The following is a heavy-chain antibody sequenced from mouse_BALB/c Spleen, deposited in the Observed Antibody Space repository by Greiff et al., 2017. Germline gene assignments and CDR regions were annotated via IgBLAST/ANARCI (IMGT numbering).Heavy chain of an antibody. CDR1: GFSLTSYG. D-gene: IGHD1-1*01. V-gene: IGHV2-2*02. CDR3: ARRRDYGGSFAY. CDR2: IWSGGST. J-gene: IGHJ3*01. Sequence: QVQLQQSGPSLVQPSQSLSITCTVSGFSLTSYGVHWVRQSPGKGLEWLGVIWSGGSTDYNAAFISRLSISKDNSKSQVFFKMNSLQANDTAIYYCARRRDYGGSFAYWGQGTLVTVSA.